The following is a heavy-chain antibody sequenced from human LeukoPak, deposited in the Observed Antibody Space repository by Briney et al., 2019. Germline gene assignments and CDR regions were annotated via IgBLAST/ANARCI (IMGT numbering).Heavy chain of an antibody. V-gene: IGHV3-33*01. D-gene: IGHD5-12*01. Sequence: GRFLRLSCAASGFTFSSYGMHWVRQAPGKGLEWVAVIWYDGSNKYYADSVKGRFTISRDNSKNTLYLQMNSLRAEDTAVYYCARGVQGGYAQYYFDYWGQGTLVTVSS. J-gene: IGHJ4*02. CDR3: ARGVQGGYAQYYFDY. CDR2: IWYDGSNK. CDR1: GFTFSSYG.